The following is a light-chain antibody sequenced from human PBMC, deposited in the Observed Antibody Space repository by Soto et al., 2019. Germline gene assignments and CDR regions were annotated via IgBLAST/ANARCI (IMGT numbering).Light chain of an antibody. J-gene: IGLJ2*01. CDR1: SSNIGNNY. CDR3: GTWDGSQSAVV. Sequence: QSVLTQPPSVSAAPGQKVTISCSGSSSNIGNNYVSWYQQLPGTAPKLLIYDNNKRPSGIPDRFSGSKSGTSATLGITGLQTGDEADYYCGTWDGSQSAVVFGGGTKLTVL. V-gene: IGLV1-51*01. CDR2: DNN.